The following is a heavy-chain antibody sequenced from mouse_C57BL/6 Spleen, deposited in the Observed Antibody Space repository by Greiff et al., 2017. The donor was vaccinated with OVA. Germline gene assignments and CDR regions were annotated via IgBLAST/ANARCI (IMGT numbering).Heavy chain of an antibody. V-gene: IGHV1-4*01. CDR2: INPSSGYT. Sequence: VQLQQSGAELARPGASVKMSCKASGYTFTSYTMHWVKQRPGQGLEWIGYINPSSGYTKYNQKFKDKATLTADKSSSTAYMQLSSLTSEDSAVYYCARESYGSSEAMDYWGQGTSVTVSS. CDR1: GYTFTSYT. J-gene: IGHJ4*01. CDR3: ARESYGSSEAMDY. D-gene: IGHD1-1*01.